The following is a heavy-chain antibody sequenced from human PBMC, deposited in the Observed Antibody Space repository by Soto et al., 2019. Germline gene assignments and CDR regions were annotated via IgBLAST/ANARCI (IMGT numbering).Heavy chain of an antibody. J-gene: IGHJ6*02. D-gene: IGHD7-27*01. CDR1: GFTFSSYG. CDR3: AKDGNWGSVWAYYYYYGMDV. V-gene: IGHV3-30*18. Sequence: PGRSLRLSCAPSGFTFSSYGMHWVRQAPGKGLEWVAVISYDGSNKYYADSVKGRFTISRDNSKNTLYLQMNSLRAEDTAVYYCAKDGNWGSVWAYYYYYGMDVWGQGTTVTVSS. CDR2: ISYDGSNK.